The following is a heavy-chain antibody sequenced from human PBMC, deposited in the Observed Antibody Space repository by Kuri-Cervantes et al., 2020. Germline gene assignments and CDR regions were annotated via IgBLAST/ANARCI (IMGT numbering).Heavy chain of an antibody. CDR2: ISWDGGST. CDR3: AKGDCSSTISCYRFDY. CDR1: GFTFDDYA. Sequence: GGSLRLSCAASGFTFDDYAMHWVRQAPGKGLEWVSLISWDGGSTYYADSVKGRFTISRDNSKNTLYLQVNSLRAEDTAVYYCAKGDCSSTISCYRFDYWGQGTLVTVSS. V-gene: IGHV3-43D*04. D-gene: IGHD2-2*01. J-gene: IGHJ4*02.